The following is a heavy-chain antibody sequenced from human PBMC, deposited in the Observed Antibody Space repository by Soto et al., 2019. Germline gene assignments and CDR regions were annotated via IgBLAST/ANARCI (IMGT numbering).Heavy chain of an antibody. J-gene: IGHJ4*01. D-gene: IGHD3-16*01. CDR2: ITWNSGNI. V-gene: IGHV3-9*01. Sequence: PGGSLRLSCAASGFNFDDYAMHWVRQAPGKGLEWVAGITWNSGNIAYADSVKGRFTISRDNAKNSLYLQMNSLRPEDTAFYFCAKDHLGGAMAVPFFDSRGYGALVTVSS. CDR3: AKDHLGGAMAVPFFDS. CDR1: GFNFDDYA.